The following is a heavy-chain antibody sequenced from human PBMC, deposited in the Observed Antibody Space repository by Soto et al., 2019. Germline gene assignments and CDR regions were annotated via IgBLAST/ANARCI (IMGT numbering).Heavy chain of an antibody. CDR1: GGSISSGDYY. V-gene: IGHV4-30-4*01. Sequence: QMQLQESGPGLVKPSQTLSLTCTVSGGSISSGDYYWSWIRQPPGKGLEWIGYIYYSGSTNYNPSRKSRVTISVDTSKNQCSRKLSSVTAADTAVYYCARVRGRLLRFDPWGQGTLVTVSS. CDR3: ARVRGRLLRFDP. J-gene: IGHJ5*02. CDR2: IYYSGST. D-gene: IGHD2-15*01.